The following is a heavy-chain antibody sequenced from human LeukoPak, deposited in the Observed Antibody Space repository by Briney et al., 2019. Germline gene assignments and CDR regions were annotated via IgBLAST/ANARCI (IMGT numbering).Heavy chain of an antibody. Sequence: PSQTLSLTCTVSGGSISSGGYYWSWIRQHPGKGLEWVGYIYYSGSTYYNPSLKSRVTISVDTSKNQSSLKLSSVTAADTAVYYCARDNRVRGVDYWGQGTLVTVSS. CDR1: GGSISSGGYY. D-gene: IGHD3-10*01. V-gene: IGHV4-31*03. J-gene: IGHJ4*02. CDR3: ARDNRVRGVDY. CDR2: IYYSGST.